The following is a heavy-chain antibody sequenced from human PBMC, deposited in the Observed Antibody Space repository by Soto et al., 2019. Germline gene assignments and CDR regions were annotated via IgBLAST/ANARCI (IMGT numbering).Heavy chain of an antibody. CDR2: INHSGST. CDR3: ARGCYYGSGSYYNPHSNWFDP. Sequence: PSETLSLTCAVYGGSFSGYYWSWIRQPPGKGLEWIGEINHSGSTNYNPSLKSRVTISVDTSKNQFSLKLSSVTAADTAVYYCARGCYYGSGSYYNPHSNWFDPWGQGTLVTVSS. D-gene: IGHD3-10*01. J-gene: IGHJ5*02. V-gene: IGHV4-34*01. CDR1: GGSFSGYY.